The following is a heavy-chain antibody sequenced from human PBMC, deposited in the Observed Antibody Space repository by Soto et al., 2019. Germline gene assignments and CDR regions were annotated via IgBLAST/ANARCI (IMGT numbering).Heavy chain of an antibody. CDR3: ARGATANVFAP. V-gene: IGHV4-4*02. D-gene: IGHD4-4*01. J-gene: IGHJ5*02. Sequence: SNWWGSVRQPPGKGLEWIGEIYHSGSTNYNLSLKSRVTISVDTSKNQFSLKLSSMTAADSAVYYCARGATANVFAPWGKGTLVTVFS. CDR2: IYHSGST. CDR1: SNW.